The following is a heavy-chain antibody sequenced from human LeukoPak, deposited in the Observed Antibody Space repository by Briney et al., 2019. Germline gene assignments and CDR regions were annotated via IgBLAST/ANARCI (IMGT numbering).Heavy chain of an antibody. CDR3: ATTLTRDSSGSYGALDY. J-gene: IGHJ4*02. CDR1: GFTFSSNS. Sequence: GGSLRLSCAASGFTFSSNSMNWVRQAPGKGLEWVSSISDISDYIYYADSVKGRFTISRDNGKNSLYLQMNSLRVEDTAVYCCATTLTRDSSGSYGALDYWGQGALVTVSS. V-gene: IGHV3-21*01. D-gene: IGHD6-19*01. CDR2: ISDISDYI.